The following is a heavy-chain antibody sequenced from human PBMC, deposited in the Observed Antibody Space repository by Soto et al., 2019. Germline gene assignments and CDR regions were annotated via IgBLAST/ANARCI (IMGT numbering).Heavy chain of an antibody. V-gene: IGHV3-9*01. Sequence: EGQLVESGGGLVQPGRSERLSCAASGFTFDDFAMHWVRQAPGKGLEWVSGVSWNSAMIGYADSVKGRFTISRDNAKNSLYLQMNSLRPEDTALYFCAKDNRADRGAFDYWGQGTLVSVFS. D-gene: IGHD3-10*01. CDR1: GFTFDDFA. CDR3: AKDNRADRGAFDY. CDR2: VSWNSAMI. J-gene: IGHJ4*02.